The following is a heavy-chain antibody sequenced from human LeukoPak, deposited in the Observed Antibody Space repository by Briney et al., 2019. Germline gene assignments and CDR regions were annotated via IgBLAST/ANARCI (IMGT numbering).Heavy chain of an antibody. CDR1: GYTFTSYW. V-gene: IGHV5-51*01. CDR3: ARQVAYCGGDCYSGGIDY. J-gene: IGHJ4*02. Sequence: GESLQISCQGSGYTFTSYWIAWVRQMPGKGLEWMGIIYPGDSDTRYSPSFQGQVTISADKSISTAYLQWSSLRASDTAMYYCARQVAYCGGDCYSGGIDYWGQGTLVTVSS. CDR2: IYPGDSDT. D-gene: IGHD2-21*02.